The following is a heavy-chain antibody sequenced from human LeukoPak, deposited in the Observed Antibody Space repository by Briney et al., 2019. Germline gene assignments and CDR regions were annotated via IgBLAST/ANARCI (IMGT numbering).Heavy chain of an antibody. CDR1: GYTFTSYY. D-gene: IGHD3-10*01. CDR3: ARDPHYGSGSYSFDY. Sequence: ASVKVSCKASGYTFTSYYMHWVRQAPGQGLEWMGIINPSGGSTSYAQKFQGRITMTRDTSTSTVYMELSSLRSEDTAVYYCARDPHYGSGSYSFDYWGQGTLVTVSS. V-gene: IGHV1-46*01. J-gene: IGHJ4*02. CDR2: INPSGGST.